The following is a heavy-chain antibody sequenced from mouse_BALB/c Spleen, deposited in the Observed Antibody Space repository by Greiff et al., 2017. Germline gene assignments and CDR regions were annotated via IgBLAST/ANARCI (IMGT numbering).Heavy chain of an antibody. J-gene: IGHJ4*01. V-gene: IGHV1-14*01. CDR3: ARDYGSSFYYAMDY. D-gene: IGHD1-1*01. CDR1: GYTFTSYD. Sequence: EVQLQQSGPELVKPGALVKISCKASGYTFTSYDINWVKQRPGQGLEWIGYINPYNDGTKYNEKFKGKATLTSDKSSSTAYMELSSLTSEDSAVYYCARDYGSSFYYAMDYWGQGTSVTVSS. CDR2: INPYNDGT.